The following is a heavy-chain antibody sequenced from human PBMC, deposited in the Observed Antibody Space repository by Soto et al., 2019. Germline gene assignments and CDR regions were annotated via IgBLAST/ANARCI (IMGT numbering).Heavy chain of an antibody. Sequence: EVQLVESGGGLVQPGGSLRLSCAASGFTFSSYWMSWVRQAPGKGLEWVANIKQDGSEKYYVDSVKGRFTISRDNAKNSLYLQMNSLRAEDTAVYYCARHYDILTGYSDFDYWGQGTLVTVSS. J-gene: IGHJ4*02. CDR3: ARHYDILTGYSDFDY. CDR2: IKQDGSEK. V-gene: IGHV3-7*01. CDR1: GFTFSSYW. D-gene: IGHD3-9*01.